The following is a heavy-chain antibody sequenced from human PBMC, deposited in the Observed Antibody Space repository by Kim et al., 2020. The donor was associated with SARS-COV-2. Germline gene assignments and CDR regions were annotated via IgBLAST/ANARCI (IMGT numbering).Heavy chain of an antibody. V-gene: IGHV1-2*06. D-gene: IGHD3-16*01. J-gene: IGHJ4*02. Sequence: ASVKVSCKASGYTFTGYYMHWVRQAPGQGLEWMGRINPNSGGTNYAQKFQGRVTMTRDTSISTAYMELSRLRSDDTAVYYCARDRGGGRDGYDYWGQGTLVTVSS. CDR3: ARDRGGGRDGYDY. CDR2: INPNSGGT. CDR1: GYTFTGYY.